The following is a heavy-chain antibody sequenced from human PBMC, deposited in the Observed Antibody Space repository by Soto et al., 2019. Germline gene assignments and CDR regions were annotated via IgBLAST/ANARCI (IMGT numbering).Heavy chain of an antibody. J-gene: IGHJ4*02. Sequence: QVQLQESGPGLVKPSETLSLTCTVSGGSVSSGSYYWSWIRQPPGKGLEWIGYIYYSGSTNYNPSLKSRVTLSVDTSKNQFSLKLSSVTAADTAVYYCARDSVTAPGYYWGQGTLVTVSS. D-gene: IGHD2-21*02. V-gene: IGHV4-61*01. CDR3: ARDSVTAPGYY. CDR1: GGSVSSGSYY. CDR2: IYYSGST.